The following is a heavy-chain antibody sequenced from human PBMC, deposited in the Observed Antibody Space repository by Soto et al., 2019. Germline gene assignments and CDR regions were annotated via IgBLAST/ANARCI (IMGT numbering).Heavy chain of an antibody. Sequence: QMQLVQSGPEVKKPGTSVKVSCKASGFTFTSSAVQWVRQARGQRLEWIGWIVVGSGNTNYAQKFQERVTITRDMSTSTAYMELSSLRSEDTAVYYCAAEVTVPYYYGMDVWGQGTTVTVSS. CDR3: AAEVTVPYYYGMDV. V-gene: IGHV1-58*01. J-gene: IGHJ6*02. CDR1: GFTFTSSA. D-gene: IGHD4-17*01. CDR2: IVVGSGNT.